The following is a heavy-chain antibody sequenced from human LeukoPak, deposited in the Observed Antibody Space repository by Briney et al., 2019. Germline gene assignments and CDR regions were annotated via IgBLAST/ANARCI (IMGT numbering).Heavy chain of an antibody. CDR2: INHSGST. D-gene: IGHD6-19*01. J-gene: IGHJ4*02. CDR3: ASVSSGWYFDY. Sequence: SETLSLTCAVYGGSFSGYYWSWIRQPPGKGLEWIGEINHSGSTNYNPSLKSRVTISVDTSKNQFSLKLSSVTAADTAVYYCASVSSGWYFDYWGQGTLVTVSS. V-gene: IGHV4-34*01. CDR1: GGSFSGYY.